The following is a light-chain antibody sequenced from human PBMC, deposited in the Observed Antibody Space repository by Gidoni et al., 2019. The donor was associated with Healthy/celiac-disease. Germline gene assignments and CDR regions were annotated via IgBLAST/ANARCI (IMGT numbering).Light chain of an antibody. J-gene: IGLJ2*01. CDR3: QSSDSSLSGSGV. Sequence: QSVLTQPPSVSGAPGQRVPISCTRSSPNIGAGYDVHWYQQLPGTAPNLLIYGNRNRPSGVPARFSGSNSGTSSSLAITGLQAEDEAAYYCQSSDSSLSGSGVFGGGTKLTVL. V-gene: IGLV1-40*01. CDR1: SPNIGAGYD. CDR2: GNR.